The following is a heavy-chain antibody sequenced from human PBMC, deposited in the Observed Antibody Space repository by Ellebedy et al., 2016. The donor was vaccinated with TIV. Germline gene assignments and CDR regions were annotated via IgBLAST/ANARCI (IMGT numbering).Heavy chain of an antibody. Sequence: MPSETLSLTCTVSGGSISSYYWSWIRQPPGKGLEWIGYIYYSGSTNYNRSLKSRVTISVDTSKNQFPLKLSSVTAADPAVDYCARKVSRGGYYYYGMDVWGQGTTVTVSS. CDR2: IYYSGST. J-gene: IGHJ6*02. D-gene: IGHD2-8*01. V-gene: IGHV4-59*08. CDR1: GGSISSYY. CDR3: ARKVSRGGYYYYGMDV.